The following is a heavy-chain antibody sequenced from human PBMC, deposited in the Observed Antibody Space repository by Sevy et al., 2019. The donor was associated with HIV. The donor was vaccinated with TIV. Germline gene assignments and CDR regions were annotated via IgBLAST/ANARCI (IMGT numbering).Heavy chain of an antibody. D-gene: IGHD3-10*01. CDR1: GYTFNNYG. Sequence: ASVKVSCKTSGYTFNNYGISWVREAPEQGLEWMGWISVYGETNYAQKVQDRLTVTTDTSKATAYMELRSMRSDDTAVYYCARGLYFDFGAYWGQGTLVTVSS. J-gene: IGHJ4*02. V-gene: IGHV1-18*01. CDR3: ARGLYFDFGAY. CDR2: ISVYGET.